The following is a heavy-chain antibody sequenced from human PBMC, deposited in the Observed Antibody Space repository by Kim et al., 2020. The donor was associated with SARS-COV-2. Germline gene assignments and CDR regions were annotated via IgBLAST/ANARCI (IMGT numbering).Heavy chain of an antibody. CDR1: GYTFTSYA. J-gene: IGHJ5*02. CDR3: ARAEYYDILTGYYKVGYWFDP. D-gene: IGHD3-9*01. CDR2: INAGNGNT. V-gene: IGHV1-3*01. Sequence: ASVKVSCKASGYTFTSYAMHWVRQAPGQRLEWMGWINAGNGNTKYSQKFQGRVTITRDTSASTAYMELSSLRSEDTAVYYCARAEYYDILTGYYKVGYWFDPWGQGTLVTVSS.